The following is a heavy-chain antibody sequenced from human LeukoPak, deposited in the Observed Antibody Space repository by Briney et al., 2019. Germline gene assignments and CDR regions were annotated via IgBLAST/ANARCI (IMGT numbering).Heavy chain of an antibody. Sequence: PSETLSLTCTVSGGSISSYYWSWIRQPPGKGLEWIGYIYYSGSTNYNPSLKSRVTISVDTSKNQFSLKLSSVTAADTAVYYCAREGGYGRKARGYFDLWGRGTLVTVSS. CDR2: IYYSGST. D-gene: IGHD3-16*01. J-gene: IGHJ2*01. CDR3: AREGGYGRKARGYFDL. V-gene: IGHV4-59*01. CDR1: GGSISSYY.